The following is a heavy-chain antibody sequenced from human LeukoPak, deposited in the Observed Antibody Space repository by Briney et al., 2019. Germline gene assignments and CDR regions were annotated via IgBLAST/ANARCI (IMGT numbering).Heavy chain of an antibody. V-gene: IGHV3-7*03. CDR1: GFTFRAHW. J-gene: IGHJ6*04. Sequence: GGSLRLSCTASGFTFRAHWMTWVRQAPGKGLEWVANINHDGTEKNSIDSVKGGFTISRDNTKNSLYLQMNSLGAEDAAVYFCARDGYNDAMDVWGKGTTVTVSS. CDR2: INHDGTEK. CDR3: ARDGYNDAMDV. D-gene: IGHD1-14*01.